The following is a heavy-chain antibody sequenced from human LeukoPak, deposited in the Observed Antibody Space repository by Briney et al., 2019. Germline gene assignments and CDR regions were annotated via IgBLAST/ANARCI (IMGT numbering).Heavy chain of an antibody. CDR1: GFTFSSHS. J-gene: IGHJ4*02. V-gene: IGHV3-21*01. D-gene: IGHD6-19*01. CDR2: ISSSGTYI. Sequence: GGSLRLSCAASGFTFSSHSMNWVRQAPGKGLEWVSSISSSGTYIYHANSVKGRFTISRDNARNSLYLQMNSLRAEDTAVYYCARESAILGSSGWLDYWGQGALVIVSS. CDR3: ARESAILGSSGWLDY.